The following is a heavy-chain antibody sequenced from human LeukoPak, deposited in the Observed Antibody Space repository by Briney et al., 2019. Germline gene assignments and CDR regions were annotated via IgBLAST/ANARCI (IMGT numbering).Heavy chain of an antibody. D-gene: IGHD3-10*01. CDR1: GFSFSSYA. J-gene: IGHJ4*02. CDR3: ASRGKYYFDY. V-gene: IGHV3-23*01. CDR2: IGSSDAT. Sequence: GGSLRLSCAASGFSFSSYAMGWVRQAPGKGLEWVATIGSSDATYYPDSVKGRSTISRDNSRNTLYLQMNSLRAEDTAVYYCASRGKYYFDYWGQGTLVTVSS.